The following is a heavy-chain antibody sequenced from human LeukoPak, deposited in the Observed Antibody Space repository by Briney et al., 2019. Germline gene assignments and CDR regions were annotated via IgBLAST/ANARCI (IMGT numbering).Heavy chain of an antibody. CDR3: ARTWSGGSCSGYYYYYGMDV. D-gene: IGHD2-15*01. J-gene: IGHJ6*02. Sequence: SETLSLTCAVYGGSFSGCYWSWIRQPPGKGLEWIGEINHSGSTNYNPSLKSRVTISVDTSKNQFSLKLSSVTAADTAVYYCARTWSGGSCSGYYYYYGMDVWGQGTTVTVSS. CDR2: INHSGST. CDR1: GGSFSGCY. V-gene: IGHV4-34*01.